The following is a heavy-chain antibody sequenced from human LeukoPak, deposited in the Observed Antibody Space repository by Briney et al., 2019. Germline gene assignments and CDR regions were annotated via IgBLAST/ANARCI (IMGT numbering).Heavy chain of an antibody. J-gene: IGHJ6*03. CDR1: GGSFSGYY. CDR2: INHSGST. V-gene: IGHV4-34*01. Sequence: PETLSLTCAVYGGSFSGYYWSWIRQPPGKGLEWIGEINHSGSTNYNPSLKSRVTISVDTSKNQFSLKLSSVTAADTAVYYCARVGYYYYYMDVWGKGTTVTVSS. CDR3: ARVGYYYYYMDV.